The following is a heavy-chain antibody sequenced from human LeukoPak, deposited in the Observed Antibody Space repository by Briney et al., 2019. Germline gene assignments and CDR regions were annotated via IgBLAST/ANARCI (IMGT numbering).Heavy chain of an antibody. CDR2: ISSSSSYI. Sequence: GGSLRLSCAASGFTFSSYSMNWVRQAPGKGLEWVSSISSSSSYIYYADSVKGRFTISRDNAKNSLYLQMDSLRAEDTAVYYCARDRTQNYYDSSGYKGALDAFDIWGQGTMVTVSS. D-gene: IGHD3-22*01. J-gene: IGHJ3*02. V-gene: IGHV3-21*01. CDR1: GFTFSSYS. CDR3: ARDRTQNYYDSSGYKGALDAFDI.